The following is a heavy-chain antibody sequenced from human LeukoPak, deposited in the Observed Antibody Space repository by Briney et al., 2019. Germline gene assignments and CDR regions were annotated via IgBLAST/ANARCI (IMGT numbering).Heavy chain of an antibody. CDR1: GFTLSSYW. CDR2: IDTVGSST. V-gene: IGHV3-74*01. D-gene: IGHD6-6*01. CDR3: VRDYTSSSPDW. J-gene: IGHJ4*02. Sequence: PGGSLRLSCAASGFTLSSYWMHWVRQAPGEGLVWVSRIDTVGSSTIYADSVKGRFTISRDNAKNTLYLQMDSLRAEDTAVYYCVRDYTSSSPDWWGQGTLVTVSS.